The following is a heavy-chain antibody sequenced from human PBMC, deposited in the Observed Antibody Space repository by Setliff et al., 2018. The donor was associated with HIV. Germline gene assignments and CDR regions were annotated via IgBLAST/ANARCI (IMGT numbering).Heavy chain of an antibody. J-gene: IGHJ4*02. Sequence: PSETLSLTCAVYGGSFSGYYWSWIRQPPGKGLEWIGEINHSGSTNYNPSLKSRVTISVDTSKNQFSLKLSSVTAADTAVYYCARGCFDWLLSSYYFDYWGQGTLVTAPQ. CDR1: GGSFSGYY. D-gene: IGHD3-9*01. CDR2: INHSGST. V-gene: IGHV4-34*01. CDR3: ARGCFDWLLSSYYFDY.